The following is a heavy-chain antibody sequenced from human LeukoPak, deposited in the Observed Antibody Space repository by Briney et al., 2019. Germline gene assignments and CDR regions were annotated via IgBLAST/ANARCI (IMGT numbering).Heavy chain of an antibody. CDR2: MNPNSGNT. Sequence: GASVKVSCKASGYSFTSYDINWVRQATGQGLEWMGWMNPNSGNTGYAQKFQGRVTMTRNTSISTAYMELSSLRSEDTAVYYCARGKDQDCTNGVCPNWFDPWGQGTLVTVSS. V-gene: IGHV1-8*01. D-gene: IGHD2-8*01. J-gene: IGHJ5*02. CDR3: ARGKDQDCTNGVCPNWFDP. CDR1: GYSFTSYD.